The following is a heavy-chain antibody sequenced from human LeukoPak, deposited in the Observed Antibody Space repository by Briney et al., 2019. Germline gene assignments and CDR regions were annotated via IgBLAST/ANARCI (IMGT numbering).Heavy chain of an antibody. CDR2: IIPILGIA. D-gene: IGHD5-12*01. J-gene: IGHJ3*02. V-gene: IGHV1-69*04. CDR1: GGTFSSYA. CDR3: ARPNIEWLQPNDAFDI. Sequence: SVKVSCKASGGTFSSYAISWVRPAPGQGLEWMGRIIPILGIANYTQKFQGRVTITADKSTSTAYMELSGLRSEDTAVYYCARPNIEWLQPNDAFDIWGQGTMVTVSS.